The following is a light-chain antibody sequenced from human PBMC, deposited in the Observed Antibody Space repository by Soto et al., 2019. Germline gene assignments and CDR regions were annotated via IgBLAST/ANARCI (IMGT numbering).Light chain of an antibody. Sequence: EIVLTQSPGTRSVSPGERATLSCRASQSVSSSYLAWYQQKPGQAPRLLIYGASSRATGIPDRFSGSGSGTDFTLTISSIEPEDFAVYYCQQRSNWITFGQGTRLEIK. J-gene: IGKJ5*01. CDR1: QSVSSSY. V-gene: IGKV3D-20*02. CDR2: GAS. CDR3: QQRSNWIT.